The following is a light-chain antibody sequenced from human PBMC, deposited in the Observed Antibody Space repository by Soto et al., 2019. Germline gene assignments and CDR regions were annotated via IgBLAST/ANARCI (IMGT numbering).Light chain of an antibody. CDR1: SGSVSTSYY. CDR3: VLYMGSVLV. CDR2: STN. J-gene: IGLJ3*02. Sequence: QAVVTQEPSFSVSPGGTVTLTCGLSSGSVSTSYYPSWYQQTPGQAPRTLIYSTNTRSSGVPDRFSGSILGNKAALTITGAQADDESDYYCVLYMGSVLVFGGGTKLTVL. V-gene: IGLV8-61*01.